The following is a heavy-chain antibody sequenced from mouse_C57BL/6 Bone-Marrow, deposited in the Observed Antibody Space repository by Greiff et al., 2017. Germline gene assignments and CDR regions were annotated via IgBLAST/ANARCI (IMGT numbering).Heavy chain of an antibody. V-gene: IGHV14-2*01. Sequence: VQLQQSGAELVKPGASVKLSCTASGFNIKDYYMHWVKQRTEQGLEWIGRIDPEDGETKYAQKFQGKATITADTSSNTAYLQLSSLTSEDTAVYYCARLYSNDYFDYWGQGTTLTVSS. D-gene: IGHD2-5*01. CDR3: ARLYSNDYFDY. J-gene: IGHJ2*01. CDR1: GFNIKDYY. CDR2: IDPEDGET.